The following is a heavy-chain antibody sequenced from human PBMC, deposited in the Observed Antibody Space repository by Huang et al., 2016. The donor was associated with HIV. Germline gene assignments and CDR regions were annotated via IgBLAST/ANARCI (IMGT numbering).Heavy chain of an antibody. CDR1: KFRFSEYG. CDR2: IRHDGSNK. D-gene: IGHD3-22*01. Sequence: QVQLVESGGGVVQPGGSLRLSCETSKFRFSEYGMHWVRQDPGKGLEWVTVIRHDGSNKYFADSVKGRFSFSIDNCKNTLYLQMDSLRDEDTALYLCAKDCYDRSGQQYLGAFDIWGQGTMVTVS. J-gene: IGHJ3*02. CDR3: AKDCYDRSGQQYLGAFDI. V-gene: IGHV3-30*02.